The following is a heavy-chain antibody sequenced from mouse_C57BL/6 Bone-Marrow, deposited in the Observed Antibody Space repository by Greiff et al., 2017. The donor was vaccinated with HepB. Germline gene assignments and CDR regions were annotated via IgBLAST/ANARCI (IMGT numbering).Heavy chain of an antibody. CDR3: ARSGQATHHYYAMDY. D-gene: IGHD3-2*02. V-gene: IGHV1-9*01. J-gene: IGHJ4*01. Sequence: VKLMESGAELMKPGASVKLSCKATGYTFTGYWIEWVKQRPGHGLEWIGEILPGSGSTNYNEKFKGKATFTADTSSNTAYMQLSSLTTKDSAIYYCARSGQATHHYYAMDYWGQGTSVTVSS. CDR2: ILPGSGST. CDR1: GYTFTGYW.